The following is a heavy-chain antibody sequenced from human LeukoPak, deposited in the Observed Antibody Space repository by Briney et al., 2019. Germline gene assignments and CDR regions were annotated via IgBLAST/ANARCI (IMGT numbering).Heavy chain of an antibody. V-gene: IGHV4-4*07. Sequence: SETLSLTCTASGGSSTNYYWSWIRQPAGKGLEWIGRIHTGGATTYNPPLESRVTMSVDTSKNLVSLKMSSLTAADTAIYYCARGGAPEYWGQGTLVTVYS. CDR2: IHTGGAT. D-gene: IGHD1-26*01. CDR3: ARGGAPEY. CDR1: GGSSTNYY. J-gene: IGHJ4*02.